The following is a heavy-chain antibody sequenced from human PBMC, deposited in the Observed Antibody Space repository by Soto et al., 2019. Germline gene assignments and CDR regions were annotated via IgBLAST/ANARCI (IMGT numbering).Heavy chain of an antibody. CDR3: AKDMYPGTVLYSSSPWGDY. CDR2: VSYDGSHK. CDR1: GITFTTYG. Sequence: QVQLVQSGGGVIQPGKSLRLSCAASGITFTTYGMHWVRQTPGKGLEWVAVVSYDGSHKYYADSVKGRFNISRDDSKNTLYLQMNILRVEDTAVYYCAKDMYPGTVLYSSSPWGDYWGLGTLVTGSS. V-gene: IGHV3-30*18. J-gene: IGHJ4*01. D-gene: IGHD6-6*01.